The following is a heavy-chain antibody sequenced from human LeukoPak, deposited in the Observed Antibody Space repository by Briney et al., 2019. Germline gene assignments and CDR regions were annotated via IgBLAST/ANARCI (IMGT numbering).Heavy chain of an antibody. CDR3: AKVRYCTNGVCSYFDY. Sequence: GGSLRLSCAASGFTFSSYEMNWVRQAPGKGLEWVSYISSSGSTIYYADSVKGRFTISRDNAKNSLYLQMNSLRAEDTAVYYCAKVRYCTNGVCSYFDYWGQGTLVTVSS. CDR1: GFTFSSYE. D-gene: IGHD2-8*01. V-gene: IGHV3-48*03. CDR2: ISSSGSTI. J-gene: IGHJ4*02.